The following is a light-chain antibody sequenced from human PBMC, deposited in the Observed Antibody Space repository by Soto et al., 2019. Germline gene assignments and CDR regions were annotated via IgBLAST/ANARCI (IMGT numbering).Light chain of an antibody. V-gene: IGKV3-15*01. CDR2: GAT. J-gene: IGKJ2*01. Sequence: EIVMTQSPATLSLSPRETATLSCRAIQSISNNFACYQQKPGQAPRLLLFGATTRATGIPARFSGSGSGTDFTLILSSLQSEDFAVYYCQQYNNWAPYTFGQGTRLEIK. CDR3: QQYNNWAPYT. CDR1: QSISNN.